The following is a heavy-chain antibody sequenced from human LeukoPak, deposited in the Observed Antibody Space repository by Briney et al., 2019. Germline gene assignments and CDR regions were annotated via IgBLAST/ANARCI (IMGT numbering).Heavy chain of an antibody. J-gene: IGHJ5*02. D-gene: IGHD3-10*01. CDR1: GFSFSDYD. CDR3: ARESGYHGSGFDP. Sequence: PGGSLRLSCTASGFSFSDYDMIWVRQAPERGLEYISFITDTSATIHYADSVKGRFTISRDNAKNTLYLQMNSLRDEDTAVYYCARESGYHGSGFDPWGQGTLVTVSS. CDR2: ITDTSATI. V-gene: IGHV3-48*02.